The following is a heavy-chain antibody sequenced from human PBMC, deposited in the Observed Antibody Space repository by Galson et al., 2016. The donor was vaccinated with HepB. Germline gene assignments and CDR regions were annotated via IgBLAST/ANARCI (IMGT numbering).Heavy chain of an antibody. CDR2: IYYRGNT. V-gene: IGHV4-59*01. D-gene: IGHD3-9*01. CDR3: ARKPSTTGYYYLHH. Sequence: SLTCTVSGGSMSTYYWSWIRQPPGKGLEWIAFIYYRGNTNYNPSLKSRVTISVDTSKNQFSLNLGSVTAADTAVYYCARKPSTTGYYYLHHWGRGTLVTDSS. CDR1: GGSMSTYY. J-gene: IGHJ4*02.